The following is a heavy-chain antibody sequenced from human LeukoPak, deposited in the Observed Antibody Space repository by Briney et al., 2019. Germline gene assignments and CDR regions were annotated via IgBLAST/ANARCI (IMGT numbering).Heavy chain of an antibody. J-gene: IGHJ6*02. CDR3: ARDYYGSGSYNYYYGMDV. Sequence: HGSSVKVSCMASGGTFSSYAISWVRQAPGQGLEWMGRIIPILGIANYAQKFQGRVTITADKSTSTAYMELSSLRSEDTAVYYCARDYYGSGSYNYYYGMDVWGQGTTVTVSS. D-gene: IGHD3-10*01. CDR1: GGTFSSYA. CDR2: IIPILGIA. V-gene: IGHV1-69*04.